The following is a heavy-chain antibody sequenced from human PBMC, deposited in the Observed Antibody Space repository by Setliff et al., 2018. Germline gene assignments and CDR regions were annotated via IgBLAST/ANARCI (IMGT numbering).Heavy chain of an antibody. CDR2: IYYSGST. J-gene: IGHJ4*02. D-gene: IGHD5-12*01. V-gene: IGHV4-38-2*01. CDR1: GYSISSGYY. CDR3: ARGRDGYNDFDY. Sequence: NPSETLSLTCAVSGYSISSGYYWGWIRQPPGKGLEWIGSIYYSGSTYYNPSLKSRVTISVDTSKNQFSLKLSSVTAADTAVYYCARGRDGYNDFDYWGQGTLVTVSS.